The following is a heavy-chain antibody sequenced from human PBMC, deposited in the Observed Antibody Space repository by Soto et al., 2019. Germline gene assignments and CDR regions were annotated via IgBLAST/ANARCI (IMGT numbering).Heavy chain of an antibody. V-gene: IGHV4-34*01. J-gene: IGHJ6*02. D-gene: IGHD2-15*01. Sequence: QVQLQQWGAGLLKPSETLSLTCAVYGGSFSGYYWSWIRQPPGKGLEWIGEINHSGSTNYNPSLKSRVTISVYTSKNQFSLKLSSVTAADTAVYYCARGQVGSYVYYYYYGMDVWGQGTTVTVSS. CDR2: INHSGST. CDR3: ARGQVGSYVYYYYYGMDV. CDR1: GGSFSGYY.